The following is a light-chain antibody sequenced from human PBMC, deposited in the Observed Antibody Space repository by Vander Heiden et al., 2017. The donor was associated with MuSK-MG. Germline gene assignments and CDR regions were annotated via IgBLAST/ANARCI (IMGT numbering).Light chain of an antibody. CDR2: EAS. CDR3: QQLNNYPLT. V-gene: IGKV1-9*01. CDR1: QGISIY. J-gene: IGKJ4*01. Sequence: DIQLSHSPSFLSASVGDRVTITCRASQGISIYIAWYQQKPGKAPKVLIYEASTLQSGVPSKFSGSGSGTEFTLTITSLQAEDFATYYCQQLNNYPLTFGGGTKVEIK.